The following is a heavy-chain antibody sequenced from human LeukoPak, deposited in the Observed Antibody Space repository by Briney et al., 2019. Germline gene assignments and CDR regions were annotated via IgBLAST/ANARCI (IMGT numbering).Heavy chain of an antibody. CDR1: GASFGAYY. J-gene: IGHJ3*02. D-gene: IGHD3-10*01. V-gene: IGHV4-34*01. Sequence: SETLSLTCAVYGASFGAYYWSWIRQPPGKWLEWVGEMKQRGSHNCYPSLKRRLTISVGTSKNQFSLALSSVTAADTAVHYCARVRSRVRGGTSAFDMWGEGTMVTVSS. CDR2: MKQRGSH. CDR3: ARVRSRVRGGTSAFDM.